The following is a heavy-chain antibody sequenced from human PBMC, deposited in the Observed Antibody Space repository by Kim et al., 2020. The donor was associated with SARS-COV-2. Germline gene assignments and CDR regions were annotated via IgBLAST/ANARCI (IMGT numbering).Heavy chain of an antibody. CDR3: ARDRLVAVDRHYDSSGYYSDLDY. CDR1: GYTFTSYY. CDR2: INPSGGST. V-gene: IGHV1-46*01. J-gene: IGHJ4*02. Sequence: ASVKVSCKASGYTFTSYYMHWVRQAPGQGLEWMGIINPSGGSTSYAQKFQGRVTMTRDTSTSTVYMELSSLRSEDTAVYYCARDRLVAVDRHYDSSGYYSDLDYWGQGTLVTVSS. D-gene: IGHD3-22*01.